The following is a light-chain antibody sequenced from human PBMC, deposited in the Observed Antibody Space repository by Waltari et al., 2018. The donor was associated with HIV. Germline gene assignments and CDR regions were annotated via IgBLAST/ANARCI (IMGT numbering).Light chain of an antibody. CDR3: AAWDDSLSGWV. V-gene: IGLV1-47*01. Sequence: QSVVTQPPSASGTPGHRVTISCSGSSSNIGSNYVYWYQKLPGTAPNILIYRTNKRSSGVPDRLSGSKSGTSASLAISGLRPEDEAEYYCAAWDDSLSGWVFGGGTKLTVL. CDR1: SSNIGSNY. CDR2: RTN. J-gene: IGLJ3*02.